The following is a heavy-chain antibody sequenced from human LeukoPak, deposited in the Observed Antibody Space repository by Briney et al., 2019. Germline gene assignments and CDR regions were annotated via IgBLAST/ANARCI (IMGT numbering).Heavy chain of an antibody. CDR2: IRSKANSYAT. Sequence: GGSLRLSCAASGFTFSSYGMHWVRQASGKGLEWVGRIRSKANSYATAYAASVKGRFTISRDDSKNTAYLQMNSLKTEDTAVYYCTRQRPTTVTTFSWGQGTLVTVSS. J-gene: IGHJ4*02. CDR3: TRQRPTTVTTFS. D-gene: IGHD4-17*01. V-gene: IGHV3-73*01. CDR1: GFTFSSYG.